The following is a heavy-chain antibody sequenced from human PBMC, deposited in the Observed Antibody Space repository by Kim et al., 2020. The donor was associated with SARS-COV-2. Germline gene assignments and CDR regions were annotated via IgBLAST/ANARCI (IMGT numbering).Heavy chain of an antibody. V-gene: IGHV4-39*01. Sequence: SETLSLTCTVSGGSISSSSYYWGWIRQPPGKGLEWIGSIYYSGSTYYNPSLKSRVTISVDTSKNQFSLKLSSVTAADTAVYYCARQVINYDFWSGYYQGQIGVWGQGTTVTVYS. CDR3: ARQVINYDFWSGYYQGQIGV. CDR2: IYYSGST. D-gene: IGHD3-3*01. J-gene: IGHJ6*02. CDR1: GGSISSSSYY.